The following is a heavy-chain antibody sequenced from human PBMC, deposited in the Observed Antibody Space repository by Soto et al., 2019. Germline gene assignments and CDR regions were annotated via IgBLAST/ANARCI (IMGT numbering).Heavy chain of an antibody. V-gene: IGHV1-18*04. CDR1: GYTFTSYG. D-gene: IGHD5-12*01. Sequence: AVQPSCKASGYTFTSYGISGVRRAPGQGLECREWISAYNGNKNYAQKLQGRVPITTDTSTSQAYMELRTLRSCDTAVYYCVSWLRNGMDVRGQGSTGIVFS. J-gene: IGHJ6*02. CDR3: VSWLRNGMDV. CDR2: ISAYNGNK.